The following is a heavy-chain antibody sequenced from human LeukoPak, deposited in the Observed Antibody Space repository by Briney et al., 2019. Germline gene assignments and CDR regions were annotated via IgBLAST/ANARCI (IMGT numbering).Heavy chain of an antibody. V-gene: IGHV1-18*01. D-gene: IGHD2-15*01. CDR2: ISGYNGNT. J-gene: IGHJ4*02. CDR3: ARDWNVESAVVAGIDY. Sequence: ASVKVCCKASGYTFTNYGISWVRQAPGQGLEWMGWISGYNGNTNYAQKLQGRVTMTTDTSTSTAYMELRSLRSDDTAVYYCARDWNVESAVVAGIDYWGQGTLVTVSS. CDR1: GYTFTNYG.